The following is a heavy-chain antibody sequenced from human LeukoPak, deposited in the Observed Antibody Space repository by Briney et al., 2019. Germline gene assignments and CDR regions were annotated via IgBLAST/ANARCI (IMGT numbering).Heavy chain of an antibody. CDR3: ARDPYYGDYVV. CDR2: ISSSGSTI. Sequence: PGGSLRLSCAASGFTFSSYEMNWVRQAPGKGLEWVSYISSSGSTIYYADSAKGRFTISRDNAKNSLYLQMDSLRAEDTAVYYCARDPYYGDYVVWGQGTLVTVSS. D-gene: IGHD4-17*01. J-gene: IGHJ4*02. CDR1: GFTFSSYE. V-gene: IGHV3-48*03.